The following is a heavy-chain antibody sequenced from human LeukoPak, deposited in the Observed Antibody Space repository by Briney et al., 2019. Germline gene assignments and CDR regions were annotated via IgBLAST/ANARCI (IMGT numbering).Heavy chain of an antibody. CDR3: ARASSSWYGEFDY. CDR1: GGSFSGYY. Sequence: PSETLSLTCAVYGGSFSGYYWSWIRPPPGKGLEWIGEINHSGSTNYNPSLKSRVTISVDTSKNQFSLKLSSVTAADTAVYYCARASSSWYGEFDYWGQGTLVTVSS. D-gene: IGHD6-13*01. CDR2: INHSGST. V-gene: IGHV4-34*01. J-gene: IGHJ4*02.